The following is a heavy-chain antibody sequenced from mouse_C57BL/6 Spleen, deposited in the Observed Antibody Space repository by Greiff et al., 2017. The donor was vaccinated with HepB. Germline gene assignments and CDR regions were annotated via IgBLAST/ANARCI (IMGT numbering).Heavy chain of an antibody. V-gene: IGHV1-80*01. CDR3: ARYCNYYAMDY. Sequence: VQLKESGAELVKPGASVKISCKASGYAFSSYWMNWVKQRPGKGLEWIGQIYPGDGDTNYNGKFKGKATLTADKSSSTAYMQLSSLTSEDSAVYFCARYCNYYAMDYWGQGTSVTVSS. CDR1: GYAFSSYW. D-gene: IGHD6-1*01. CDR2: IYPGDGDT. J-gene: IGHJ4*01.